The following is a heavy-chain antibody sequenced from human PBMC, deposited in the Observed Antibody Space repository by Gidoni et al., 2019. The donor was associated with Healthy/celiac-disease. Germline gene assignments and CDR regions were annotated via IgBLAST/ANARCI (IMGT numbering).Heavy chain of an antibody. J-gene: IGHJ4*02. CDR3: AKDAIPGGYYDSSGYNYYFDY. CDR1: GFTFSSYR. D-gene: IGHD3-22*01. CDR2: ISYDGSNK. V-gene: IGHV3-30*18. Sequence: QVQLVESGGGVVQPGRSLRLSCAASGFTFSSYRMHVVRQAPGKGLEWVAVISYDGSNKYYADSVKGRFTISRDNSKITLYLQMNSLRAEDTAVYYCAKDAIPGGYYDSSGYNYYFDYWGQGTLVTVSS.